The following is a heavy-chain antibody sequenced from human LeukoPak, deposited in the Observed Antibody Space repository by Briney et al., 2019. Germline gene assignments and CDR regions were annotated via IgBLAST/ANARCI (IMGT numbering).Heavy chain of an antibody. V-gene: IGHV3-7*01. D-gene: IGHD2-8*01. J-gene: IGHJ4*02. CDR2: IKGDGNQK. CDR3: MTNCGGDC. CDR1: GFTFSNSW. Sequence: GGSLRLSCAASGFTFSNSWMNWVRQAPGKGLEWLANIKGDGNQKNYMDSVKGRFVISRDNAKNLLYLQMNGLKAEDTAVYYCMTNCGGDCWGQGTLVTVSS.